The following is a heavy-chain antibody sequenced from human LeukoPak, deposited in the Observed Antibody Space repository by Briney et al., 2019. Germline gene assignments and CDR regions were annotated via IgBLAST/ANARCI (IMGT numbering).Heavy chain of an antibody. Sequence: PGGSLRLSCAASGFTFSSYSMNWVRQAPGKGLEWVSPISSSSSYIYYADSVKGRFTISRDNAKNSLYLQMNSLRAEDTAVYYCARGLCSGGSCYPPLYVAYFDYWGQGTLVTVSS. CDR3: ARGLCSGGSCYPPLYVAYFDY. J-gene: IGHJ4*02. D-gene: IGHD2-15*01. CDR2: ISSSSSYI. V-gene: IGHV3-21*01. CDR1: GFTFSSYS.